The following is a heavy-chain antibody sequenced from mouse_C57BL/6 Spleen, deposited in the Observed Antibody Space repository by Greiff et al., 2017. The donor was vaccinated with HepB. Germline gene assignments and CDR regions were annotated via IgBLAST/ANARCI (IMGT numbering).Heavy chain of an antibody. D-gene: IGHD1-1*02. CDR3: AREVAYYFDY. J-gene: IGHJ2*01. CDR2: INPSSGYT. Sequence: VQLQQSGAELARPGASVKMSCKASGYTFTSYTMHWVKQRPGQGLEWIGYINPSSGYTKYNQKFKDKATLTADKSSSTAYMQLSTLTSEDSAVYNSAREVAYYFDYWGQGTTLTVSS. V-gene: IGHV1-4*01. CDR1: GYTFTSYT.